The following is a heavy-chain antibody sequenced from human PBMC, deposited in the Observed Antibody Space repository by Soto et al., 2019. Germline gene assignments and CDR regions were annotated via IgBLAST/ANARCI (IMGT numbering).Heavy chain of an antibody. CDR2: VYYTGDT. CDR3: VRQGIDYLHGLVDV. V-gene: IGHV4-59*08. Sequence: QVQLQQSGPRLVKPSETLSLTCTVSSGPDRSHNWGWIRQPPWRGLEWLGYVYYTGDTAYNPALRSRVSISSDTSTNDISLTLSSVTAADTSVYYCVRQGIDYLHGLVDVWGQGTTVSVSS. J-gene: IGHJ6*02. D-gene: IGHD4-17*01. CDR1: SGPDRSHN.